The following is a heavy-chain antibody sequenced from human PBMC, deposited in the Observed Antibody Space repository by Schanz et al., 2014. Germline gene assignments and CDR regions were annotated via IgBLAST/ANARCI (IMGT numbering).Heavy chain of an antibody. Sequence: VQLVESGGGLVQPGGSLRLSCAASGFTFSTHAMHWVRQAPGKGLEWVAFVPFDGSQKFYADSVKGRFTISRDNAKNSLYLQMNSLRAEDTAVYHCVSSGSYSSYAFWGQGTLVTVSS. CDR3: VSSGSYSSYAF. J-gene: IGHJ4*02. V-gene: IGHV3-30*04. D-gene: IGHD3-10*01. CDR1: GFTFSTHA. CDR2: VPFDGSQK.